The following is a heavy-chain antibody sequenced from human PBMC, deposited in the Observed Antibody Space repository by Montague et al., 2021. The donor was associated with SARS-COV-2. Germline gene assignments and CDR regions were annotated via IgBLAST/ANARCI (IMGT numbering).Heavy chain of an antibody. CDR3: ARWDPQTLTLIGLRGKSASDY. J-gene: IGHJ4*02. V-gene: IGHV6-1*01. Sequence: CAISGDSVSSNRATWNWIRQSPSRGLEWLGRTYYRSKWYNDYSDSVKGRITISPDTSKNQFSLQLNSVTAADTGVYYCARWDPQTLTLIGLRGKSASDYWGQGTLVTVSS. D-gene: IGHD4-23*01. CDR1: GDSVSSNRAT. CDR2: TYYRSKWYN.